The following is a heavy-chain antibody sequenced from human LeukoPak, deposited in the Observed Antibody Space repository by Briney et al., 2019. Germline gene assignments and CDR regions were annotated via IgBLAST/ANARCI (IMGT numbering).Heavy chain of an antibody. CDR2: IYYSGST. CDR1: GGSISSGGYY. Sequence: SETLSLTCTVSGGSISSGGYYWSWIRQHPGKGLEWIGYIYYSGSTYYNPSLKSRVTISVDTSKNQFSLKLSSVTAADTAVYYFARGRKYGDYGNYYFDYWGQGTLVTVSS. CDR3: ARGRKYGDYGNYYFDY. D-gene: IGHD4-17*01. J-gene: IGHJ4*02. V-gene: IGHV4-31*03.